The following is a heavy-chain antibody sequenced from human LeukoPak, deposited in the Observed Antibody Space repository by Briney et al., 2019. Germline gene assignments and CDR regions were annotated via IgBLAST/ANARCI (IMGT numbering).Heavy chain of an antibody. V-gene: IGHV3-74*01. Sequence: GGSLRLSCAASEFTFSTYWMHWVRQVPGKGLVWVSRINIDGTTTSYADSVKGRFTISRDNAKNTLYLQMNSLRAEDTAVYYCVRSSGYPDYWDQGTLVTVSS. D-gene: IGHD3-22*01. CDR2: INIDGTTT. CDR1: EFTFSTYW. CDR3: VRSSGYPDY. J-gene: IGHJ4*02.